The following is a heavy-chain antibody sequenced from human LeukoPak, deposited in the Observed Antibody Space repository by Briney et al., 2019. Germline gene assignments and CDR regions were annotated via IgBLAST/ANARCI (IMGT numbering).Heavy chain of an antibody. CDR3: ARICYYDRGGYEYDY. CDR1: GFSLSTSGMC. J-gene: IGHJ4*02. Sequence: SGPTLVNPTQTLTLTCTFSGFSLSTSGMCVSWIRQPPGKALEWLARIDWDDDKYYSTSLKTRLTIFKDTSKNQVILTMTNMDPVDTATYYWARICYYDRGGYEYDYWGQGTLVTVSS. V-gene: IGHV2-70*11. CDR2: IDWDDDK. D-gene: IGHD3-22*01.